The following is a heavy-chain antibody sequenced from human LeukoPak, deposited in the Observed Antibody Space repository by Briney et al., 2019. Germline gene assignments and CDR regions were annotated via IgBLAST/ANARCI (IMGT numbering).Heavy chain of an antibody. CDR3: ARRRKNYDILTGYYTYYFDY. V-gene: IGHV4-34*01. D-gene: IGHD3-9*01. CDR2: INHSGST. J-gene: IGHJ4*02. Sequence: KSSETLSLTCAVYGGSFSGYYWSWIRQPPGKGLEWIGEINHSGSTNYNPSLKSRVTISVDTSKNQFSLKLSSVTAADTAVYYCARRRKNYDILTGYYTYYFDYWGQGTLVTVSS. CDR1: GGSFSGYY.